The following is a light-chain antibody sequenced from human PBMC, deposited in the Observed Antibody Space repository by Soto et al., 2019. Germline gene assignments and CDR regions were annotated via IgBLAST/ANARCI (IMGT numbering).Light chain of an antibody. V-gene: IGKV1-9*01. CDR1: HDISTF. Sequence: DIQLTQSPSLLSASIGDRVTITRRASHDISTFLAWYQQKPGKAPKLLIYEASTLQSGVPSRFSGSESRTEFTLTISGLLPEDFAAYHCQQLYTLPFTFGQGTRLEIK. J-gene: IGKJ5*01. CDR3: QQLYTLPFT. CDR2: EAS.